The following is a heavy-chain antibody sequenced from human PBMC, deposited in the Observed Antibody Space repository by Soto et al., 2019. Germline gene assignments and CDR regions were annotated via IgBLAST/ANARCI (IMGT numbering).Heavy chain of an antibody. D-gene: IGHD3-3*01. V-gene: IGHV3-33*01. CDR1: GFTFSSYG. J-gene: IGHJ6*02. CDR2: IWYDGSNK. CDR3: ARRAGPLPPFGVVIYHEYGMDV. Sequence: GGSLRLSCAASGFTFSSYGMHWVRQAPGKGLEWVAVIWYDGSNKYYADSVKGRFTISRDNSKNTLYLQMNSLRAEDTAVYYCARRAGPLPPFGVVIYHEYGMDVWGQGTTVTVSS.